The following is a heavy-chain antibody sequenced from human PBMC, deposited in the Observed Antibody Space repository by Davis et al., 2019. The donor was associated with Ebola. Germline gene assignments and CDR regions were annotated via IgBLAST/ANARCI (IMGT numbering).Heavy chain of an antibody. CDR3: ARGHAYGSMVYGLDV. CDR1: GGSISSSNYY. Sequence: SETLSLTCSVSGGSISSSNYYCGWIRQPPGKGLEWIGNIYYSGNTYYNPSLKSRLTIDVDTSKNEFSLKLGSVTAADTAIYFCARGHAYGSMVYGLDVWGQGTTVTVSS. J-gene: IGHJ6*02. CDR2: IYYSGNT. D-gene: IGHD3-10*01. V-gene: IGHV4-39*01.